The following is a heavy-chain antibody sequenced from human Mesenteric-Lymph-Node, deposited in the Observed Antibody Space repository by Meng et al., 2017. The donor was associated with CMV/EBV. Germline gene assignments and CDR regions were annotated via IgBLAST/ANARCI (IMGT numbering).Heavy chain of an antibody. D-gene: IGHD1-26*01. CDR3: ASLIAGGGGRGN. CDR1: GGSINSYY. V-gene: IGHV4-59*01. Sequence: SETLSLTCTVSGGSINSYYWNWIRQPPGKELEWIGYISYIGSTSYNPSLKSRLTISLDTSKNQFTLQLSSVTAADTAIYYCASLIAGGGGRGNWGQGTLVTVSS. CDR2: ISYIGST. J-gene: IGHJ4*02.